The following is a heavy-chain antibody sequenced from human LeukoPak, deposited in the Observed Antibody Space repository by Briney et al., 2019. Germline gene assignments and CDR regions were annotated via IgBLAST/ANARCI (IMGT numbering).Heavy chain of an antibody. V-gene: IGHV5-51*01. CDR3: ARLRTGEPYEYFQH. CDR2: IYPGDSDT. J-gene: IGHJ1*01. Sequence: GESLKISCQASGYSFTKYWIGWVRQMSGKGLEWMGIIYPGDSDTRYSPSSEGQVTISADTSISTAYLQWSSLKASDTAMYYCARLRTGEPYEYFQHWGQGTLVTVSS. D-gene: IGHD3-10*01. CDR1: GYSFTKYW.